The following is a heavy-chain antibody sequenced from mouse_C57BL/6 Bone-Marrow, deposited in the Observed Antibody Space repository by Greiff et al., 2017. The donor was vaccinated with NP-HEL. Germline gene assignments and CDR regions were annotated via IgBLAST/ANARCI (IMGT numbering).Heavy chain of an antibody. Sequence: VQLQQPGTELVKPGASVKLSCKASGYTFTSYWMHWVKQRPGQGLEWIGNINPSNGGTNYNEKLKSKATLTVDKSYSTAYMQLSSLTSEDSAVYYCAFTTVVASNFDVWGTGTTVTVSS. D-gene: IGHD1-1*01. CDR2: INPSNGGT. CDR3: AFTTVVASNFDV. J-gene: IGHJ1*03. CDR1: GYTFTSYW. V-gene: IGHV1-53*01.